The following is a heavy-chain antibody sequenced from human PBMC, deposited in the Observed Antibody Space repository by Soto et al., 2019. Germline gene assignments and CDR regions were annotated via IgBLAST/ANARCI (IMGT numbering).Heavy chain of an antibody. CDR1: GGSISSGGYS. Sequence: SETLSLTCTVSGGSISSGGYSWSWIRQPPGKGLECIGYIYHSGSTYYNPSLKSRVTISVDRSKNQFSLKLSSVTAADTAVYYCARDKITGLFDYWGQGNLVTVX. CDR2: IYHSGST. V-gene: IGHV4-30-2*01. CDR3: ARDKITGLFDY. J-gene: IGHJ4*02. D-gene: IGHD2-8*02.